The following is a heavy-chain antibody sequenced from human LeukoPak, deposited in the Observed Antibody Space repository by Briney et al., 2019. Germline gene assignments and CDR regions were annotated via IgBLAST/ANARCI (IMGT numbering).Heavy chain of an antibody. CDR3: ARVGRGYSYGYGVYY. V-gene: IGHV3-11*06. CDR1: GFTFSDYY. D-gene: IGHD5-18*01. CDR2: ISSSSSYT. J-gene: IGHJ4*02. Sequence: GGSLRLSCAASGFTFSDYYMSWIRQAPGKGLEWASYISSSSSYTNYADSVKGRFTISRDNAKNSLYLQMNSLRAEDTAVYYCARVGRGYSYGYGVYYWGQGTLVTVSS.